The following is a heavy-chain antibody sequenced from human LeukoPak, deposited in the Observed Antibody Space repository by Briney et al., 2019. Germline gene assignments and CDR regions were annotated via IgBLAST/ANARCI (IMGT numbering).Heavy chain of an antibody. J-gene: IGHJ2*01. Sequence: GGSLRLSCVASGFTFSSYEMNWVRQAPGARLEWVSYIHNGGSSTYYADSVKGRFTISRDNGKNSLHLQMNSLRVEDTAVYYCARWTRVTSSSLWYFDLWGRGTLVTVSS. D-gene: IGHD6-6*01. CDR2: IHNGGSST. V-gene: IGHV3-48*03. CDR1: GFTFSSYE. CDR3: ARWTRVTSSSLWYFDL.